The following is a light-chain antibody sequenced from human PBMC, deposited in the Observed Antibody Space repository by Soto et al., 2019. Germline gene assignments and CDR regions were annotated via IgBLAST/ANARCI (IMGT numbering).Light chain of an antibody. CDR1: KSVSSY. CDR3: QQRSNWRPFT. CDR2: DAS. J-gene: IGKJ3*01. Sequence: EIVLTQSPATLSLSPGERATLSCRASKSVSSYLAWYQQKPGQAPRLLIYDASNRATGIPARFSGSGSGTDFTLTISSLESEDFAVYYCQQRSNWRPFTFGPGTKVDI. V-gene: IGKV3-11*01.